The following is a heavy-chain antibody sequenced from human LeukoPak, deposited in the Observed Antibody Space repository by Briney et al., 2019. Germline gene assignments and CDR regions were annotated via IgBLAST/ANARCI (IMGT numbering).Heavy chain of an antibody. CDR2: IYYSGST. CDR1: GGSVSDYY. D-gene: IGHD6-19*01. V-gene: IGHV4-59*02. J-gene: IGHJ4*02. Sequence: SETLSLTCTVSGGSVSDYYWTWIRQPPGKGLEWIGYIYYSGSTNYNPSLKSRVTISVDTSKNQFSLKLSSVTAADTAVYYCARGQYSSCMDYWGQGTLVTVSS. CDR3: ARGQYSSCMDY.